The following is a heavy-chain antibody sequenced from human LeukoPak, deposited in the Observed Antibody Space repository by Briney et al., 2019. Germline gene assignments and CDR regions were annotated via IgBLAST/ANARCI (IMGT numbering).Heavy chain of an antibody. CDR3: ARNPPGPAAGDY. J-gene: IGHJ4*02. Sequence: GGSLRLSCAASGFTFSSYWVSWVRQAPGKELEWVANIKQDGSEKYYVDSVKGRFTISRDNAKNSLYLQMNSLRAEDTAVYYCARNPPGPAAGDYWGQGTLVTVSS. CDR1: GFTFSSYW. D-gene: IGHD6-13*01. V-gene: IGHV3-7*01. CDR2: IKQDGSEK.